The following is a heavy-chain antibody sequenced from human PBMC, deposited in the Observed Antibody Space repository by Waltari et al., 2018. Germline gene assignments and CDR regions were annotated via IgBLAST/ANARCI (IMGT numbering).Heavy chain of an antibody. CDR1: GGSISSSY. D-gene: IGHD2-2*01. CDR2: LYTSGSI. J-gene: IGHJ6*03. CDR3: ARGAVVPNSYYYYIDV. Sequence: VQLQESGPGLVKPSETLSLTCTVSGGSISSSYWTWIRQPAGKGLEWIGRLYTSGSINYNPSLKSRVTMSVDTSKNQFSLKLSSVTAADTAVYYCARGAVVPNSYYYYIDVWGRGTTVTIS. V-gene: IGHV4-4*07.